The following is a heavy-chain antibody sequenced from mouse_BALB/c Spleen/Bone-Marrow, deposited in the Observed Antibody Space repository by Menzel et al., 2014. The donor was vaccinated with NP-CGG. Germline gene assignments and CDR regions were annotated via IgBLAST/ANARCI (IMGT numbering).Heavy chain of an antibody. CDR1: GYSFTSYY. CDR3: ARIHYGSSYGYFDV. D-gene: IGHD1-1*01. J-gene: IGHJ1*01. V-gene: IGHV1-66*01. Sequence: SGPELVKPGASVKISCKASGYSFTSYYIHWVKQRPGQGLEWIGWIFPGSGNTKYNEKFKGKATLTADTSSSTAYMQLSSLTSEDSAVYFCARIHYGSSYGYFDVWGAGTTVTVSS. CDR2: IFPGSGNT.